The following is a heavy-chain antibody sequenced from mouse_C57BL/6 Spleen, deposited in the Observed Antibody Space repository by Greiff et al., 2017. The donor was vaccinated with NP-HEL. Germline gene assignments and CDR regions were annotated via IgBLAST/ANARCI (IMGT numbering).Heavy chain of an antibody. J-gene: IGHJ2*01. CDR3: ARGTTVDPFGY. CDR1: GYTFTSYW. CDR2: IHPNSGSA. D-gene: IGHD1-1*01. V-gene: IGHV1-64*01. Sequence: VQLQQPGAELVKPGASVKLSCKASGYTFTSYWMHWVKQRPGQGLEWIGMIHPNSGSANSNEKFKSKATLTVDKSSSTAYMQLSSLTSEDAAVNYGARGTTVDPFGYWGQGTTLTVSS.